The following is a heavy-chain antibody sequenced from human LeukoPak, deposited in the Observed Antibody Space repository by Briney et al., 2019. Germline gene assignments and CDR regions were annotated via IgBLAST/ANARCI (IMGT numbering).Heavy chain of an antibody. J-gene: IGHJ4*02. V-gene: IGHV3-7*01. D-gene: IGHD6-19*01. Sequence: PGGSLRLSCAASGFTFSSYWMGWVRQAPGKRLEWVANMNIDGSEKYYADSAKGRLTISRDNARNSVYLQMNSLRVEDTAVYYCARDPSSGWSGSCDYWGQGTLVTVSS. CDR2: MNIDGSEK. CDR1: GFTFSSYW. CDR3: ARDPSSGWSGSCDY.